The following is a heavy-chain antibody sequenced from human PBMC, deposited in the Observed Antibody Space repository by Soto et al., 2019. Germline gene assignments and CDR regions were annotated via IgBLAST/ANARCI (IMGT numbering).Heavy chain of an antibody. CDR3: TTGGTSRYCSSTSCVRFDP. CDR1: GFTFSNAW. D-gene: IGHD2-2*01. J-gene: IGHJ5*02. CDR2: IKSKTDGGTT. Sequence: GGSLRLSCAASGFTFSNAWMSWVRQAPGKGLGWVGRIKSKTDGGTTDYAAPVKGRFTISRDDSKNTLYLQMNSLKTEDTAVYYCTTGGTSRYCSSTSCVRFDPWGQGTLVTVSS. V-gene: IGHV3-15*01.